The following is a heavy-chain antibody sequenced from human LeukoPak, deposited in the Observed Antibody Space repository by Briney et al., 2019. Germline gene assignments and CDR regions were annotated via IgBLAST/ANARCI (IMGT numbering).Heavy chain of an antibody. V-gene: IGHV4-61*02. J-gene: IGHJ4*02. CDR2: IYTSGST. D-gene: IGHD3-10*01. Sequence: PSETLSLTCTVSGGSISSGSYYWSWIRQPAGKGLEWIGRIYTSGSTNYNPSLKSRVTMSVDTSKNQFSLKLSSVTAADTAVYYCARGFPTYGSGSPSDYWGQGTLVTVSS. CDR3: ARGFPTYGSGSPSDY. CDR1: GGSISSGSYY.